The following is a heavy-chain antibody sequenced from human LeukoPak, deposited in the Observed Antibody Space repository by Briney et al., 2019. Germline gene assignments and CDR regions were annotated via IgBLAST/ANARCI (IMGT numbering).Heavy chain of an antibody. Sequence: PSQTLSLTCTVPGGSISSYYWSWIRQPPGKGLEWIGYIYYSGSTNYNPSLKSRVTISVDTSKNQFSLKLSSVTAADTAVYYCARDREGYFDYWGQGTLVTVSS. CDR3: ARDREGYFDY. D-gene: IGHD1-26*01. CDR2: IYYSGST. V-gene: IGHV4-59*01. J-gene: IGHJ4*02. CDR1: GGSISSYY.